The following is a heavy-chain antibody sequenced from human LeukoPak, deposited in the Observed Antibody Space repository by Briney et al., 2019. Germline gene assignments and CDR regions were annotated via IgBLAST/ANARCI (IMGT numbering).Heavy chain of an antibody. Sequence: SETLSLTCTVSGGSISSYYWSWIRQPPGKGLEWIGYIYYSGSTNYNPSLKSRVTISVDTSKNQFSLKLSSVTAADTAVYFCARDPPGEQQLAFDFWGQGTLATVSS. CDR1: GGSISSYY. V-gene: IGHV4-59*01. CDR3: ARDPPGEQQLAFDF. D-gene: IGHD6-13*01. CDR2: IYYSGST. J-gene: IGHJ4*02.